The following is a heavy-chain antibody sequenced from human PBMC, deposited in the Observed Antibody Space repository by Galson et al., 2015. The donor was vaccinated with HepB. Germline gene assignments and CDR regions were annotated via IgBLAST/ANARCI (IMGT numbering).Heavy chain of an antibody. V-gene: IGHV4-39*01. CDR1: GGSISSSSYY. Sequence: LSLTCTVSGGSISSSSYYWGWIRQPPGKGLEWIGSIYYSGSTYYNPSLKSRVTISVDTSKNQFSLKLSSVTAADTAVYYCASDSTVTTSAWGQGTLVTVSS. D-gene: IGHD4-17*01. CDR3: ASDSTVTTSA. CDR2: IYYSGST. J-gene: IGHJ5*02.